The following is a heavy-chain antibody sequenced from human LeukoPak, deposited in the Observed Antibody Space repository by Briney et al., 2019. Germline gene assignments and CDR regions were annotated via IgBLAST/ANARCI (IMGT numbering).Heavy chain of an antibody. CDR1: GGSISGSSYY. CDR2: IYDSGST. J-gene: IGHJ4*02. V-gene: IGHV4-39*01. CDR3: ARHYGH. D-gene: IGHD3-10*01. Sequence: KSSETLSLTCTVSGGSISGSSYYWGWIRQPPGKGLEWIGSIYDSGSTYYNPSLKSRVTISVDTSKNQFSLKLNSVTAADTAVYYCARHYGHWGQGTLVTVSS.